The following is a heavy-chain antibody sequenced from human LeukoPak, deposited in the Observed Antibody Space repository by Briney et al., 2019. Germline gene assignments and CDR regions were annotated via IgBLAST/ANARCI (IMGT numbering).Heavy chain of an antibody. CDR2: INHSGST. CDR3: ASLIAVAGTYWFDP. J-gene: IGHJ5*02. Sequence: SETLSLTCAVYGGSSSGYYWSWIRQPPGKGLEWIGEINHSGSTNYNPSLKSRVTISVDTSKNQFSLKLSSVTAADTAVYYCASLIAVAGTYWFDPWGQGTLVTVSS. D-gene: IGHD6-19*01. V-gene: IGHV4-34*01. CDR1: GGSSSGYY.